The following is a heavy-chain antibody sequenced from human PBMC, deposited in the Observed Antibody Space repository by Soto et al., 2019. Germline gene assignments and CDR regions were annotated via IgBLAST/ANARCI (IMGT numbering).Heavy chain of an antibody. Sequence: PGGSLRLSCAASGFTVSSNYMSWVRQAPGKGLEWVSVIYSGGSTYYADSVKGRFTISRDNSKNTLYLQMNSLRAEDTAVYYCARDKSMATNYYYYYGMDVWGQGTTVTVSS. D-gene: IGHD5-12*01. CDR2: IYSGGST. CDR1: GFTVSSNY. J-gene: IGHJ6*02. V-gene: IGHV3-53*01. CDR3: ARDKSMATNYYYYYGMDV.